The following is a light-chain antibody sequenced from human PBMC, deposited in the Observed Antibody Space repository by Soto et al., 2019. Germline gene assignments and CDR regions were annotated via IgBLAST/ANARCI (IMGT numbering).Light chain of an antibody. Sequence: DIQMTQSPSSLSASVGDRVSITCQASQDIANFLNWYQQKPGKAPKLLIYEASNLKTGVPSRFSGSGSGTDFTLTISSLQPEDIATYYCQQYDNFVLTFGGGTKVEIK. CDR2: EAS. CDR1: QDIANF. V-gene: IGKV1-33*01. J-gene: IGKJ4*01. CDR3: QQYDNFVLT.